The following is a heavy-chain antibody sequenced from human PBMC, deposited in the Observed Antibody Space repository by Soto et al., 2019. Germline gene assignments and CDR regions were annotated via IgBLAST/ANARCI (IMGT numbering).Heavy chain of an antibody. CDR2: ISSGSSSTNI. CDR3: ARVRDHLLLAPIDS. J-gene: IGHJ4*02. V-gene: IGHV3-21*02. Sequence: EVQLVESGGGLVKPGGSLRLSCAVSGFTFSTYSMNWVRQAPGKGLEWVSCISSGSSSTNIYYADSVKGRFTISRDNANNSLFLQMNSRRAEDTAVYYCARVRDHLLLAPIDSWGPGILVTVSA. CDR1: GFTFSTYS. D-gene: IGHD2-2*01.